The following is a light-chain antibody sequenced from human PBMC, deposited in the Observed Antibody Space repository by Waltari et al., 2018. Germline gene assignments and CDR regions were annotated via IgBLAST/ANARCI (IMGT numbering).Light chain of an antibody. CDR2: RNT. CDR3: ASWDDSLSHWV. J-gene: IGLJ3*02. Sequence: YQQLLVSAPKLLIIRNTQRSSGVPDRFSASKSGTSASQASSGLRSDDEGYYYCASWDDSLSHWVFGGGTKVTVL. V-gene: IGLV1-47*01.